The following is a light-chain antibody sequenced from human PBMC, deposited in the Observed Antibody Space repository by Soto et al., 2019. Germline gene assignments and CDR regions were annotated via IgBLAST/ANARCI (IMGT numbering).Light chain of an antibody. CDR2: GAS. Sequence: EIVMTQSPATLSVSPGERVTLSCRASQNIGSNLAWYQQKFGQAPRLLIYGASSRATGIPDRFSGRGSGTDFTLTISRLEPEEFAVYYCQQYGSSPLTVGGGTKGDIK. CDR3: QQYGSSPLT. J-gene: IGKJ4*01. V-gene: IGKV3-20*01. CDR1: QNIGSN.